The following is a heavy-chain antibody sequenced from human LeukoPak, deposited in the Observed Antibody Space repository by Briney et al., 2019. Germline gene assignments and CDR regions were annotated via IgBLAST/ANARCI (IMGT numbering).Heavy chain of an antibody. D-gene: IGHD3-10*01. J-gene: IGHJ4*02. CDR1: ASTFNNYD. CDR2: IRYDGSNK. V-gene: IGHV3-30*02. Sequence: GGSLRLSCAASASTFNNYDMHWVRQAPGKGLEWVAFIRYDGSNKYYADFVEGRFTISRDNPKNTLHLLMNSLRAEDTAVYYCAKDSGSYYTSDYWGQGTLVTVSS. CDR3: AKDSGSYYTSDY.